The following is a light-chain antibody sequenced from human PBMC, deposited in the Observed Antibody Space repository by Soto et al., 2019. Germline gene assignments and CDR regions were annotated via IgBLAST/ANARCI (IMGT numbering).Light chain of an antibody. J-gene: IGKJ4*01. CDR2: GAS. CDR1: QSVGRS. Sequence: IVMTQSPATLSVSPGERATLSCRASQSVGRSLAWYQQRPGQAPRLPIYGASARATGIPATFSGSGSGTEFTLTISSLQSEDFATYYCQQYDNWPSVTFGGGTKVEIK. CDR3: QQYDNWPSVT. V-gene: IGKV3-15*01.